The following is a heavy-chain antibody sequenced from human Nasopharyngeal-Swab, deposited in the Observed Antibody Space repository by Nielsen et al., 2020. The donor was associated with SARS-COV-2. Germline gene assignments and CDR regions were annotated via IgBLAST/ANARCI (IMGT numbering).Heavy chain of an antibody. J-gene: IGHJ4*02. CDR3: ARGTPAVPGLDY. CDR2: ISGDGATT. CDR1: GFTFSSYW. Sequence: GGSLRLSCAGSGFTFSSYWIHWVRQAPGKGLEYLSAISGDGATTHYADSLKDRFTLSRDNSKNTVYFQVASLTAEDMAVYFCARGTPAVPGLDYWGQGTLVTVSS. D-gene: IGHD6-13*01. V-gene: IGHV3-64*02.